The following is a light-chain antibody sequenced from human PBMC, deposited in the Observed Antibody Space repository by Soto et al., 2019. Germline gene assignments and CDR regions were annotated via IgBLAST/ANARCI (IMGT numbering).Light chain of an antibody. V-gene: IGLV2-11*01. Sequence: QSVLTQPRSVSGSPGQSVTISCTGTSSDVGGSNHVSWYQHHPGKAPKFMIYDVSKRPSGVPDRFSGSKSGNTASLTISGLQAEDEADYYCCSSAGDYTFVFGTGTQLTVL. CDR1: SSDVGGSNH. CDR2: DVS. J-gene: IGLJ7*01. CDR3: CSSAGDYTFV.